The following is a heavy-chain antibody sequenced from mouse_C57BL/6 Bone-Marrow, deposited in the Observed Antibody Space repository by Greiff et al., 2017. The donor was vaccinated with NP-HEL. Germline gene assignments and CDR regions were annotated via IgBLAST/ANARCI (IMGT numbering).Heavy chain of an antibody. J-gene: IGHJ2*01. CDR1: GYSITSGYD. CDR3: ARYGNYPFDY. V-gene: IGHV3-1*01. Sequence: EVQVVESGPGMVKPSQSLSLTCTVTGYSITSGYDWHWIRHFPGNKLEWMGYISYSGSTNYNPSLKSRISITHDTSKNHFFLKLNSVTTEDTATYYCARYGNYPFDYWGQGTTLTVSS. CDR2: ISYSGST. D-gene: IGHD2-1*01.